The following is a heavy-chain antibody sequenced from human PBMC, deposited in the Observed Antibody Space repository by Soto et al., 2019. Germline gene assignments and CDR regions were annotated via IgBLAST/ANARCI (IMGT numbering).Heavy chain of an antibody. Sequence: QVQLVESGGGVVQPGRSLRLSCAASGFTFRSYGMHWVRQAPGKGLEWVAVISYDGRNKYYADSVRGRFTISSDNSKNTLYRQMNSLRAEDTAVYYCAKIGQINDCGGDCYVIDYWGQGTLVTVSS. CDR2: ISYDGRNK. J-gene: IGHJ4*02. CDR3: AKIGQINDCGGDCYVIDY. CDR1: GFTFRSYG. V-gene: IGHV3-30*18. D-gene: IGHD2-21*02.